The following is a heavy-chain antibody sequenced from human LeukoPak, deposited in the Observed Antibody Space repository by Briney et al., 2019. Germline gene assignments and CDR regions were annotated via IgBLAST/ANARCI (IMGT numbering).Heavy chain of an antibody. Sequence: SETLSLTCAVYGGSFSGYYWSWIRQPPGKGLEWIGEINHSGSTNYNPSPKSRVTISVDTSKNQFSLKLSSVTAADTAVYYCARGKRRVVSGSAFDIWGQGTMVTVSS. CDR2: INHSGST. D-gene: IGHD2-15*01. J-gene: IGHJ3*02. CDR1: GGSFSGYY. V-gene: IGHV4-34*01. CDR3: ARGKRRVVSGSAFDI.